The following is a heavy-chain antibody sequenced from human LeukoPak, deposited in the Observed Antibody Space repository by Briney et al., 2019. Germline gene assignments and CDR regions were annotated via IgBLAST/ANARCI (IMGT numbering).Heavy chain of an antibody. CDR3: AKSAYSSSWSLLGY. V-gene: IGHV3-23*01. CDR2: ISGSGVNT. J-gene: IGHJ4*02. Sequence: GGSLRLSCAASGFTFSSHTMSWVRQAPGKGLEWVSGISGSGVNTYYADSVKVRFTISRDNAKNSLYLQMNSLRAEDTAVYYCAKSAYSSSWSLLGYWGQGTLVTVSS. D-gene: IGHD6-13*01. CDR1: GFTFSSHT.